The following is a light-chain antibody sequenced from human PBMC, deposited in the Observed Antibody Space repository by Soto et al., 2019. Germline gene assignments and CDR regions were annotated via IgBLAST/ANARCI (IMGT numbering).Light chain of an antibody. J-gene: IGLJ2*01. Sequence: QSVLTHPASVSGSPGQSITISCTGTSSDVGGYNYVSWYQQHPGKAPKLMIYDVSNRPSGVSNRFSGSKSGNTASLTISGLQAEDEADYYCSSYTSSSTLVVLGGGTKVTVL. V-gene: IGLV2-14*01. CDR2: DVS. CDR1: SSDVGGYNY. CDR3: SSYTSSSTLVV.